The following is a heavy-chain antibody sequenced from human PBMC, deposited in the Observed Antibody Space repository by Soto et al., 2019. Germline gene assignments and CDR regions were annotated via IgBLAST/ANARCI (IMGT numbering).Heavy chain of an antibody. CDR3: TTTVPAAIYAFDI. J-gene: IGHJ3*02. V-gene: IGHV3-15*01. CDR2: IKSKTDGGTT. Sequence: GGSLRLSCAASGFTFSNAWMSWFRQAPGKGLEWVGRIKSKTDGGTTDYAAPVKGRFTISRDDSKNTLYLQMDSLKTEDTAVYYCTTTVPAAIYAFDIWGQGTMVTVSS. D-gene: IGHD2-2*02. CDR1: GFTFSNAW.